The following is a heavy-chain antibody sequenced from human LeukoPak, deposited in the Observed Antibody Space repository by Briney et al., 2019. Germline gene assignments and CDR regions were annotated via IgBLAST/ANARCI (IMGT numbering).Heavy chain of an antibody. CDR1: GGSISSSSYY. CDR3: AXXXXXVAXXXX. Sequence: PSETLSLTCTVSGGSISSSSYYWGWIRQPPRKGLEWIGSIYYSGSTYYNPSLKRRVTISVEASKNHVSLKVSFVPAADTAVYYCAXXXXXVAXXXXXGQGTLVXXSS. V-gene: IGHV4-39*01. CDR2: IYYSGST. J-gene: IGHJ1*01. D-gene: IGHD2-15*01.